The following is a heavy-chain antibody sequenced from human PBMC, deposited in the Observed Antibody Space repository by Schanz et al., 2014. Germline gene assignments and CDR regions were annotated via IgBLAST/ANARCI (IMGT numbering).Heavy chain of an antibody. CDR3: AKRFHCSGSHPFDY. D-gene: IGHD3-10*02. V-gene: IGHV3-30*04. CDR1: GFSFSTYA. Sequence: LQLVESGGGVVQPGRSLRLSCAASGFSFSTYALHWVRQAPGKGLEWVALIYYDGSNKYYADSVKGRFTISRDNAKNTVYLQMNSLRDDDTAVYYRAKRFHCSGSHPFDYWGQGTLVTVSS. J-gene: IGHJ4*02. CDR2: IYYDGSNK.